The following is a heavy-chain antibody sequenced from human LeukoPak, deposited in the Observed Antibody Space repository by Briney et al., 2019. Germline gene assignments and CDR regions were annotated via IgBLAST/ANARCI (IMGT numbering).Heavy chain of an antibody. CDR1: GGSISSYY. J-gene: IGHJ5*02. CDR3: ARAAGSGGRSWFDP. CDR2: IYTSGST. D-gene: IGHD6-25*01. Sequence: SETLSLTCTVSGGSISSYYWSWIRQPAGKGLEWIGRIYTSGSTNYNPSLKTRVTMSVDTSKNQFSLKLSSVTAADTAVYYCARAAGSGGRSWFDPWGQGTLVTVSS. V-gene: IGHV4-4*07.